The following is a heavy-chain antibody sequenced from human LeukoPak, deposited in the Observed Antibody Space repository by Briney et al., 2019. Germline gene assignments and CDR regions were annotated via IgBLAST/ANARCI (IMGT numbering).Heavy chain of an antibody. V-gene: IGHV3-7*03. CDR2: IKQDGSEK. D-gene: IGHD1-1*01. J-gene: IGHJ4*02. CDR3: AREYNWNDCYFDY. CDR1: GFTFSSYW. Sequence: GGSLRLSCAASGFTFSSYWTSWVRQAPGKGLEWVANIKQDGSEKYYVDSVKGRFTISRDNAKNSLYLQMNSLRAEDTAVCYCAREYNWNDCYFDYWGQGTLVTVSS.